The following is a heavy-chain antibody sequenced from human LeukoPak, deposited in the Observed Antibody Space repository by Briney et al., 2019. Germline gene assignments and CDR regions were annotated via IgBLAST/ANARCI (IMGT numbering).Heavy chain of an antibody. J-gene: IGHJ4*02. CDR2: INHSGST. CDR1: GGSFSGYY. D-gene: IGHD3-16*02. Sequence: PSETLSLTCAVYGGSFSGYYWSWIRQRPGKGLDRIGEINHSGSTNYNPSLKSRVTISVDTSKNQFSLKLSSVTAADTAVYYCARARGDYDYIWGSYRQRNPFDYWGQGTLVTVSS. CDR3: ARARGDYDYIWGSYRQRNPFDY. V-gene: IGHV4-34*01.